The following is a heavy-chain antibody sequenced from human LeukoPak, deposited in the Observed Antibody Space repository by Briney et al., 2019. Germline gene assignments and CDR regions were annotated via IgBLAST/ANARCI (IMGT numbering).Heavy chain of an antibody. CDR1: GYTFTSYD. V-gene: IGHV1-8*01. J-gene: IGHJ6*02. CDR3: ARGLYSSGYYLYYYYYGMDV. CDR2: MNPNSGNT. Sequence: GASVKVSCKASGYTFTSYDINWVRQATGQGLEWMGWMNPNSGNTGYAQKFQGRVTMTRNTSISTAYMELSSLRSEDTAVYYCARGLYSSGYYLYYYYYGMDVWGQGTTVTVSS. D-gene: IGHD3-22*01.